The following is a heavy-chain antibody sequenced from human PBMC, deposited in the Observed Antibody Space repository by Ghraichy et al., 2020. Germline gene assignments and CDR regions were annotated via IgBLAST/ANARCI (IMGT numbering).Heavy chain of an antibody. V-gene: IGHV3-74*01. CDR2: INSDGSST. CDR1: GFTFSSYW. Sequence: GGSLRLSCAASGFTFSSYWMHWVRQAPGKGLVWVSRINSDGSSTSYADSVKGRFTISRDNAKNTLYLQMNSLRAEDTAVYYCARERLITVNWFDPWGQGTLVTVSS. D-gene: IGHD4-17*01. CDR3: ARERLITVNWFDP. J-gene: IGHJ5*02.